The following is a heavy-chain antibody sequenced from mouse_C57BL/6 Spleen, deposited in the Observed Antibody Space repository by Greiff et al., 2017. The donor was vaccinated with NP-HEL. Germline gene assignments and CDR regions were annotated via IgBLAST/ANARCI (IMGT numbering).Heavy chain of an antibody. CDR1: GYTFTSYW. CDR3: ARKSYYDYLYAMDY. J-gene: IGHJ4*01. CDR2: IHPNSGST. V-gene: IGHV1-64*01. Sequence: VQLQQSGAELVKPGASVKLSCKASGYTFTSYWMHWVKQRPGQGLEWIGMIHPNSGSTNYNEKFKSKATLTVDKSSSTAYMQLSSLTSEDSAVYYCARKSYYDYLYAMDYWGQGTSVTVSS. D-gene: IGHD2-4*01.